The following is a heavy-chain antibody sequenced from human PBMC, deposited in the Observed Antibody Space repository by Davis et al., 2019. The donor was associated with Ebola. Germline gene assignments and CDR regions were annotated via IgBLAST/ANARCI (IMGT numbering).Heavy chain of an antibody. CDR3: ARGTRSFDH. V-gene: IGHV1-8*01. J-gene: IGHJ4*02. Sequence: AASVKVSCKASGDTFTSYDINWVRQATGQGLEWMGWMNPNSGNTGYAQKFQDRITLTRSTSISTAYMDLSSLASEDTAVYYCARGTRSFDHWGQGTLVSVSS. CDR1: GDTFTSYD. CDR2: MNPNSGNT.